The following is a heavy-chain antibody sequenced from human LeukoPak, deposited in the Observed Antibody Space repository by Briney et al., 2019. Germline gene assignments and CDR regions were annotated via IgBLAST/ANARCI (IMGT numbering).Heavy chain of an antibody. CDR3: ARGGAARLHFQN. D-gene: IGHD6-6*01. CDR2: INHSGST. CDR1: GRSFSGYY. J-gene: IGHJ1*01. Sequence: SETLSLTCAVYGRSFSGYYWNWIRQPPGKGLEWIGEINHSGSTNYNPSLQSRVTMSVDTSKNQFSLKLNSVTDADSAVYYCARGGAARLHFQNWGQGTLVTVSS. V-gene: IGHV4-34*01.